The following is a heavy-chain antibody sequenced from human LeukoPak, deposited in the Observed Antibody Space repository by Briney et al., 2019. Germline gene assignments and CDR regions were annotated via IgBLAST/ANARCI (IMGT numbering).Heavy chain of an antibody. V-gene: IGHV1-69*05. J-gene: IGHJ4*02. D-gene: IGHD3-10*01. Sequence: GASVKVSCKASGGTFSSYAISWVRQAPGQGLEWMGGIIPIFGTANYAQKFQGRVTMTTDTSTSTAYMELRSLRSDDTAVYYCARDPSDYYGSGSFDYWGQGTLVTVSS. CDR3: ARDPSDYYGSGSFDY. CDR1: GGTFSSYA. CDR2: IIPIFGTA.